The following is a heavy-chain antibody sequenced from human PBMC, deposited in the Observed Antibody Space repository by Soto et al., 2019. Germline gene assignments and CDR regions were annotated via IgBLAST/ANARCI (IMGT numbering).Heavy chain of an antibody. D-gene: IGHD5-12*01. J-gene: IGHJ6*02. CDR3: ARDGYSGYDYYYYGMDV. Sequence: QVQLVESGGGVVQPGRSLRLSCAASGFTFSSYAMHWVRQAPGKGLEWVAVISYDGSNKYYADSVKGRFTISRDNSKNTLYLQMNSLRAEDTAVYYCARDGYSGYDYYYYGMDVWGQGTTVTVSS. CDR1: GFTFSSYA. CDR2: ISYDGSNK. V-gene: IGHV3-30-3*01.